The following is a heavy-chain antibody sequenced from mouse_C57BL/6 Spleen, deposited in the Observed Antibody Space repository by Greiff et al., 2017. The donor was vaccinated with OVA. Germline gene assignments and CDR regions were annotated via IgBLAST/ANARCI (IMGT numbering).Heavy chain of an antibody. CDR1: GYTFTSYW. J-gene: IGHJ2*01. D-gene: IGHD1-1*01. CDR3: AREVLGSGYYFDY. CDR2: IDPSDSYT. V-gene: IGHV1-69*01. Sequence: QVQLQQPGAELVMPGASVKLSCKASGYTFTSYWMHWVKQRPGQGLEWIGEIDPSDSYTNYNQKFKGKFTLTVDKSSSTAYMQLSSLTSEDSAVYDCAREVLGSGYYFDYWGQGTTLTVSS.